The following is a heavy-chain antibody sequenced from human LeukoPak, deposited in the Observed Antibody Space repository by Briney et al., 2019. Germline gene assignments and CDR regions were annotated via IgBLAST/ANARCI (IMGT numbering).Heavy chain of an antibody. Sequence: SETLSLTCAVSGGSISTYCWSWIRQPPGKGLEWIGYIHYSGSSNYNPSLKSRVTISLDTSKNQFSLKLSSVTAADTAVYYCARGAAATYWGQGTLVTVSS. D-gene: IGHD6-13*01. CDR3: ARGAAATY. V-gene: IGHV4-59*01. J-gene: IGHJ4*02. CDR1: GGSISTYC. CDR2: IHYSGSS.